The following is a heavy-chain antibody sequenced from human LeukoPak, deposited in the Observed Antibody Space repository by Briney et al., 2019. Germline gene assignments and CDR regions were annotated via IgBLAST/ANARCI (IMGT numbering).Heavy chain of an antibody. CDR3: ARDSIVTVTVPSHYYYMDV. CDR2: ISSSSTI. Sequence: GGSLRLSCAASGFTFSSYSMNWVRQAPGKGLEWVSYISSSSTIYYADSVKGRFTISRDNAKNSLYLQMNSLRAEDTAVYYCARDSIVTVTVPSHYYYMDVWGKGTTVTVSS. J-gene: IGHJ6*03. V-gene: IGHV3-48*01. D-gene: IGHD2/OR15-2a*01. CDR1: GFTFSSYS.